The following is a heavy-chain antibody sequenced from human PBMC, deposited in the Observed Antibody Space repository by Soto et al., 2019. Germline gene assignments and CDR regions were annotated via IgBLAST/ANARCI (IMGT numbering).Heavy chain of an antibody. V-gene: IGHV3-53*01. CDR2: IYSGGST. Sequence: GGSLRLSCAASGFTVSSNYMSWVRQAPGKGLEWVSVIYSGGSTYYADSVKGRFTISRDNSKNTLYLQMNSLRAEDTAVYYCARDRISGNYYYGMDVWGQGTTVTVSS. J-gene: IGHJ6*02. CDR1: GFTVSSNY. CDR3: ARDRISGNYYYGMDV. D-gene: IGHD3-3*01.